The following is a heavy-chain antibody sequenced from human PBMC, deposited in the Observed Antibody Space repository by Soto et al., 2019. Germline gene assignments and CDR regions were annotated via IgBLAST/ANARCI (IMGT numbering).Heavy chain of an antibody. CDR2: IFHDGNT. V-gene: IGHV4-4*02. D-gene: IGHD2-8*02. CDR1: GASIGSGGW. J-gene: IGHJ5*02. Sequence: KPSETLSLTCAVSGASIGSGGWWSWVRQPPGKGLEWIAEIFHDGNTNYSPSLKSRVTISVDKSQNQFSLNVYSVTAADTAVYHCARHEGWTGPDQWGQGTLVTVSS. CDR3: ARHEGWTGPDQ.